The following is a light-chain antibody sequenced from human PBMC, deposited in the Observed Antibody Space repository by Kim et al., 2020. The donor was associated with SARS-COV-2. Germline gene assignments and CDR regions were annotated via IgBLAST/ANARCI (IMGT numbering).Light chain of an antibody. Sequence: QRVTISCTGSNPNIGAGFDVHWYQQLPGTAPKLLIYNNNNRPSGVPDRFSVSKSGTSASLAITGLQAEDEAEYYCQSFDSSLSVYVFGAGTKVTVL. CDR3: QSFDSSLSVYV. V-gene: IGLV1-40*01. J-gene: IGLJ1*01. CDR1: NPNIGAGFD. CDR2: NNN.